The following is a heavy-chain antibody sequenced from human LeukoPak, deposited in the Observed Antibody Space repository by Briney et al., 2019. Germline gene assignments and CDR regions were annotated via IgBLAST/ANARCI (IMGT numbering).Heavy chain of an antibody. D-gene: IGHD1-1*01. CDR1: GFAFGDHA. V-gene: IGHV3-49*04. J-gene: IGHJ6*02. CDR2: IRSKAYRGTI. Sequence: GGSLRLSCTGSGFAFGDHAMSWVRQAPGKGLEWVGFIRSKAYRGTIEYAASVKGRFTISSDDSASIAYLQMNSLKIEDTAVYYCARGPIQLWIHNAMDVWGQGTTVTVSS. CDR3: ARGPIQLWIHNAMDV.